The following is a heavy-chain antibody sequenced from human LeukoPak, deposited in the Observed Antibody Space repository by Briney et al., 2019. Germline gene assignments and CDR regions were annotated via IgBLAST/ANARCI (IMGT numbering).Heavy chain of an antibody. J-gene: IGHJ4*02. CDR1: GGSISSYY. D-gene: IGHD6-13*01. CDR2: IYYSGST. CDR3: ARSPWGIATADTNFDY. V-gene: IGHV4-59*01. Sequence: SETLSLTCTVSGGSISSYYWSWIRQPPGKGLEWIGYIYYSGSTNYNPSLKSRVTISIDTSKNQFSLKLSSVTAADTAVYYCARSPWGIATADTNFDYWGQGTLVTVSS.